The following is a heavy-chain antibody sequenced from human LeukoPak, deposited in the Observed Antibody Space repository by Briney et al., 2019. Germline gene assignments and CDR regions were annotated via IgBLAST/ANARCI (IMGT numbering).Heavy chain of an antibody. V-gene: IGHV3-9*01. CDR1: GFTFDDYA. CDR3: AKASFRGVIIPDAFDI. Sequence: GGSLRLSCAASGFTFDDYAMHWVRQAPGKGLEWVSGISWNSGSIGYADSVKGRFIISRDNAKNSLYLQMNSLRAEDTALYYCAKASFRGVIIPDAFDIWGQGTMVTVSS. J-gene: IGHJ3*02. D-gene: IGHD3-10*01. CDR2: ISWNSGSI.